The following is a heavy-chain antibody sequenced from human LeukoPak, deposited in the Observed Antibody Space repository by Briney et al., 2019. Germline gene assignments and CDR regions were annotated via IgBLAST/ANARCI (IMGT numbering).Heavy chain of an antibody. J-gene: IGHJ4*02. Sequence: SETLSLTCTVSGGSISSYYWSWIRQPPGKGLEWIGYIYYSGYTNYNPSLKSRVTISVDTSKNQFSLKLSSVTAADTAVYYCARGARGIAADPFDYWGQGALVTVSS. V-gene: IGHV4-59*01. D-gene: IGHD6-13*01. CDR2: IYYSGYT. CDR3: ARGARGIAADPFDY. CDR1: GGSISSYY.